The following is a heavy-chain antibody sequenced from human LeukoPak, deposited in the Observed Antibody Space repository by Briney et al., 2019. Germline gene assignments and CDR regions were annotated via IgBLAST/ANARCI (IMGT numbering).Heavy chain of an antibody. Sequence: GSLRLSCAASGFTFSSYAMSWVRQPPGKGLEWIGSIYYSGSTYYNPSLKSRVTISVDTSKNQFSLKLSSVTAADTAVYYCARDAGIAAAGEFDYWGQGTLVTVSS. CDR1: GFTFSSYA. D-gene: IGHD6-13*01. J-gene: IGHJ4*02. V-gene: IGHV4-39*07. CDR2: IYYSGST. CDR3: ARDAGIAAAGEFDY.